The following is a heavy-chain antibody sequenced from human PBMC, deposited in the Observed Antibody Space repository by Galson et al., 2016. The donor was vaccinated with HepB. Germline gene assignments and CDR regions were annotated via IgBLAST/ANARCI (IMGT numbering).Heavy chain of an antibody. D-gene: IGHD2-15*01. CDR2: ISYDGSNK. J-gene: IGHJ4*02. CDR1: GFTFSRYG. CDR3: AKAPRSLYCSGGTCYSGFDS. Sequence: SLRLSCAASGFTFSRYGMHWVRQAPGKGLEWVAVISYDGSNKYYADSVTGRLTISRDNSKNTLFLQMNSLRAEDTAVYYCAKAPRSLYCSGGTCYSGFDSWGQGTLVTVSS. V-gene: IGHV3-30*18.